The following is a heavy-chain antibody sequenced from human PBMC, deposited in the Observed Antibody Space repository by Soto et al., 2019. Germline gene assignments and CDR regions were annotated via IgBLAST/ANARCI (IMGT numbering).Heavy chain of an antibody. J-gene: IGHJ5*02. CDR2: IYYSGST. D-gene: IGHD1-1*01. V-gene: IGHV4-39*01. CDR1: GGSISSSSYY. Sequence: PSETLSLTCTVSGGSISSSSYYWGWIRQPPGKGLEWIGSIYYSGSTYYNPSLKSRVTISVDTSKNQFSLKLSSVTAADTAVYYCASSSPKIERWFDPWGQGTLVTVSS. CDR3: ASSSPKIERWFDP.